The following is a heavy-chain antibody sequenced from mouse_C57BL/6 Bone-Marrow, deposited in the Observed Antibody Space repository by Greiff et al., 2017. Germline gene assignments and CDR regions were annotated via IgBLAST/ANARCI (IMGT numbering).Heavy chain of an antibody. D-gene: IGHD2-5*01. J-gene: IGHJ1*03. V-gene: IGHV1-55*01. CDR1: GYTFTSYW. CDR2: IYPGSGST. Sequence: VQLQQPGAELVKPGASVKMSCKASGYTFTSYWITWVKQRPGQGLEWIGDIYPGSGSTNYNEKFKSKATLTVDTSSSTAYMQLSSLTSEYSAVYYCARPYYSNYWYFDDWGTGTTVTVSS. CDR3: ARPYYSNYWYFDD.